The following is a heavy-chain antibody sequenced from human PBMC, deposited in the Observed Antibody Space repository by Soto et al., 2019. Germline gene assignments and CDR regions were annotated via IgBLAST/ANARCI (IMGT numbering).Heavy chain of an antibody. V-gene: IGHV3-23*01. CDR3: AKAYSPNYYDSSGKDY. CDR1: GFTFSSYA. Sequence: EVQLLESGGGLVQPGGSLRLSCAASGFTFSSYAMSWVRQAPGKGLEWVSAISGSGGSTYYADSVKGRFTISRDNSKNTLYLQMNSLRAEDTAVYYCAKAYSPNYYDSSGKDYWGQGTLVTVSS. CDR2: ISGSGGST. J-gene: IGHJ4*02. D-gene: IGHD3-22*01.